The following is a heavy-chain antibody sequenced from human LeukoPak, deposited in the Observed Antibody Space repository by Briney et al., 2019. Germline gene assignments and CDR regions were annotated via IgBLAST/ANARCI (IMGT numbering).Heavy chain of an antibody. CDR2: IYSGGST. CDR3: ARGLGVQVGAKGVGAFDI. V-gene: IGHV3-53*01. CDR1: GFIVSSNY. J-gene: IGHJ3*02. D-gene: IGHD1-26*01. Sequence: PGGSLRLSCVASGFIVSSNYMSWVRQAPGRGLEWVSVIYSGGSTYYADSVKGRFTISRDNSKNTLYLQMNSLRAEDTAVYYCARGLGVQVGAKGVGAFDIWGQGTMVTVSS.